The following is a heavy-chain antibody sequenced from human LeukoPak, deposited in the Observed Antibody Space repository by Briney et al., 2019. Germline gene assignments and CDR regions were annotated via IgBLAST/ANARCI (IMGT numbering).Heavy chain of an antibody. Sequence: ESGPTLVKPTQTLTLTCTFSGFSLSTSGVCVSWIRQPPGKALEWLALIDWVDAKYYSTSLRTRLTISKDTSKNQVVLTMTNMDPVDTATFYCARAKFSYGYRYFDYWGQGTLVTVSS. D-gene: IGHD5-18*01. CDR1: GFSLSTSGVC. V-gene: IGHV2-70*01. CDR2: IDWVDAK. J-gene: IGHJ4*02. CDR3: ARAKFSYGYRYFDY.